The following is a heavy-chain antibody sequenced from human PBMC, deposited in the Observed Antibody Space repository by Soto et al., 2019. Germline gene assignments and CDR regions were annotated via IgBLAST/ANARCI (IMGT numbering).Heavy chain of an antibody. Sequence: QVQLVQSGAEVKKPGSSVKVSCKASGDTFSTYAISWVRQAPGQGLEWMGGIIPMFGTANYAPKFQDRLTITADKSTSTAYMELRSLRSEDTAVYYCARGFYSSSQNDDYWGQGTLVTVSS. D-gene: IGHD6-6*01. CDR3: ARGFYSSSQNDDY. J-gene: IGHJ4*02. V-gene: IGHV1-69*06. CDR2: IIPMFGTA. CDR1: GDTFSTYA.